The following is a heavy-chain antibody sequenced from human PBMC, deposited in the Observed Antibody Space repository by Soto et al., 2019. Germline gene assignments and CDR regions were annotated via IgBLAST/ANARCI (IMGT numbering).Heavy chain of an antibody. J-gene: IGHJ4*02. CDR2: ISAYNGNT. Sequence: ASVKVSWKASGYTFTSYGISWVRQAPGQGLEWMGWISAYNGNTNYAQKLQGRVTMTTDTSTSTAYMELRSLRSDDTAVYYCARGGSPYGDPRYAVYWGQGTLVTVSS. CDR1: GYTFTSYG. CDR3: ARGGSPYGDPRYAVY. D-gene: IGHD4-17*01. V-gene: IGHV1-18*01.